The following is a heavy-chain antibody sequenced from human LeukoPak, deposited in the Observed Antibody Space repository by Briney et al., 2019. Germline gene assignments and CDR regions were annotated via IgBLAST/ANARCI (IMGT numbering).Heavy chain of an antibody. CDR1: GGSISSYY. J-gene: IGHJ3*02. V-gene: IGHV4-59*08. CDR3: ARRPVSASGAFDI. Sequence: PSETLSLTCTVSGGSISSYYWSWIRQPPGKGLEWIGYIYYSGSTNYNPSLKSRVTISVDTSKNQFSLKLSSVTAADTAVYYCARRPVSASGAFDIWGQGTMVTVSS. D-gene: IGHD3-10*01. CDR2: IYYSGST.